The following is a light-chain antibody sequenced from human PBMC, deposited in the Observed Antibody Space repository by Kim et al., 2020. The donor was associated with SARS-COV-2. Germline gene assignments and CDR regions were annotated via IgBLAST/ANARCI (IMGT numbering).Light chain of an antibody. J-gene: IGLJ1*01. Sequence: ALGQTGSITSQGDTLRRDHASWYQQRPGQAPVLVIYGKDRRPSGIPDRFAGSSSGDTTSLTITGAQAEDEADFYCNSRDDSGNHYVFGPGTKVTVL. V-gene: IGLV3-19*01. CDR1: TLRRDH. CDR2: GKD. CDR3: NSRDDSGNHYV.